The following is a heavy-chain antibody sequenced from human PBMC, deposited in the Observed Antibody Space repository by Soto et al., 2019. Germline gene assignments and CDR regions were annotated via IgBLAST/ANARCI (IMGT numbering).Heavy chain of an antibody. V-gene: IGHV3-74*01. J-gene: IGHJ4*02. CDR3: AREEGANYDYIWGSYRYTGGPVNY. D-gene: IGHD3-16*02. CDR2: INIDWSST. Sequence: GGSLRLSCAASGFTFGSYWMHWVRQAPGKGLVWVSRINIDWSSTSYADSVKGRFTISRDNAKNTLYLQMNSLRAEDTAVYYCAREEGANYDYIWGSYRYTGGPVNYWGQGTLVTVSS. CDR1: GFTFGSYW.